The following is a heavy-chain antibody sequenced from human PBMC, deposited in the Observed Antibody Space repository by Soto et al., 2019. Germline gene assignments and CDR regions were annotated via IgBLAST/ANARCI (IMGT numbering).Heavy chain of an antibody. Sequence: QITLKESGPTLVKPTQTLTLTCTFSGFSLSTSGVGVGWIRQPPGKALEWLALIYWDDDKRYSPSLKSRLTITKDTSKIQVVLTMTNMDPVDTATYYCAHSRSVVVAATAEVYPAFDYWGQGTLVTVSS. D-gene: IGHD2-15*01. V-gene: IGHV2-5*02. CDR2: IYWDDDK. CDR3: AHSRSVVVAATAEVYPAFDY. CDR1: GFSLSTSGVG. J-gene: IGHJ4*02.